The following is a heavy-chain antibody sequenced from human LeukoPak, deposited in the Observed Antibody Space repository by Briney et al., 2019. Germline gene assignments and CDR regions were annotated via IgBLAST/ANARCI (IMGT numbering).Heavy chain of an antibody. CDR3: AKAPATGEGYYFYYMDV. J-gene: IGHJ6*03. CDR1: GFTFSSYA. D-gene: IGHD7-27*01. CDR2: INGRAATP. V-gene: IGHV3-23*01. Sequence: GGSLRLSCAASGFASGFTFSSYAMSWVRQAPGKGLEWVASINGRAATPYYADSVKGRFTISRDNSKNTLYLQMTSLEADDTAVYYCAKAPATGEGYYFYYMDVWGKGTTVTVSS.